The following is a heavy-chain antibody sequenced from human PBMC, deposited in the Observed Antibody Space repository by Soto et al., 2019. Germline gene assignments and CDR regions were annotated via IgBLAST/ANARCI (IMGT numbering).Heavy chain of an antibody. CDR3: ASLRTGDAGFDAFDI. CDR1: GGSFSGYY. Sequence: SETLSLTCAVYGGSFSGYYWSWIRQPPGKGLEWIGEINHSGSTNYNPSLKSRVTISVDTSKNQFSLKLSSVTAADTAVYYCASLRTGDAGFDAFDIWGKGTMVTVSS. J-gene: IGHJ3*02. V-gene: IGHV4-34*01. CDR2: INHSGST. D-gene: IGHD7-27*01.